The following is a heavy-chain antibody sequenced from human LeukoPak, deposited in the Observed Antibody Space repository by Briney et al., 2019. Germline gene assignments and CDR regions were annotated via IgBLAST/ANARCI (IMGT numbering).Heavy chain of an antibody. Sequence: GGSLRLSCAASGFSFSDFWMSWVRQAPGKGLEWVANIKQDGSEKYYVDSVKGRFTISRDNAKNSLYLQMNSLRAEDTAVYYCARVRPGNYYDYWGQGTLVTVSS. CDR3: ARVRPGNYYDY. V-gene: IGHV3-7*01. D-gene: IGHD3-10*01. J-gene: IGHJ4*02. CDR1: GFSFSDFW. CDR2: IKQDGSEK.